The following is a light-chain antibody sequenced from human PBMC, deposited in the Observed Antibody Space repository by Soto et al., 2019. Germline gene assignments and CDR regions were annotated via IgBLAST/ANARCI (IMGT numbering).Light chain of an antibody. Sequence: ENVLTQSPGTLSLSPGEAATLSCRASQSVGNNYLAWYQQKPGQPPRLLIDAASRRATGIPDRFSVSGSGTDFTLTINRLQPVDVAMYYCQQSGSPPPTFG. CDR2: AAS. V-gene: IGKV3-20*01. J-gene: IGKJ5*01. CDR3: QQSGSPPPT. CDR1: QSVGNNY.